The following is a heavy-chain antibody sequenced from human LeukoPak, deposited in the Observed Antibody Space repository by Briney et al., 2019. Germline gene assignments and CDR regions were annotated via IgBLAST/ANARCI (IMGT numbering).Heavy chain of an antibody. CDR2: INHSGGT. D-gene: IGHD6-19*01. J-gene: IGHJ4*02. CDR1: GGSFSGYY. Sequence: SETLSLTCAVYGGSFSGYYWSWIRQPPGKGLEWIGEINHSGGTNYNPSLKSRVTISVDTSKNQFSLKLSSVTAADTAVYYCARGRRGQWLVLDYWGQGTLVTVSS. V-gene: IGHV4-34*01. CDR3: ARGRRGQWLVLDY.